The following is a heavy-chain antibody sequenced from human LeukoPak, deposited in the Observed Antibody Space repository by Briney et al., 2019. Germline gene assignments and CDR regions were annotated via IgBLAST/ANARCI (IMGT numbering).Heavy chain of an antibody. CDR1: GFTFSSYA. V-gene: IGHV3-23*01. J-gene: IGHJ4*02. Sequence: GGSLRLSCAASGFTFSSYAMSWVRQAPGKGLEWVSAISGSGGSTYYADSVKGRFTISRDNSKNTLYLQMNSLRVEDTAVYYCAKDLILGAAASYYFDYWGQGTLVTVSS. D-gene: IGHD2-15*01. CDR3: AKDLILGAAASYYFDY. CDR2: ISGSGGST.